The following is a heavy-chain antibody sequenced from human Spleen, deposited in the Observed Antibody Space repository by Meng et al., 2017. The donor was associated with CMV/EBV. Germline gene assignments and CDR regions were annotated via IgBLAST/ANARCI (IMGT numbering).Heavy chain of an antibody. V-gene: IGHV4-39*07. CDR2: IYYSGST. CDR3: ARVAYYYDATGQWGDWFDP. CDR1: GGSISSSSYY. J-gene: IGHJ5*02. Sequence: SETLSLTCTVSGGSISSSSYYWGWIRQPPGKGLEWIGSIYYSGSTYYNPSLKSRVTISVDTSNNQFSLRRTSVTAADTAVYFCARVAYYYDATGQWGDWFDPWGQGILVTVSS. D-gene: IGHD3-16*01.